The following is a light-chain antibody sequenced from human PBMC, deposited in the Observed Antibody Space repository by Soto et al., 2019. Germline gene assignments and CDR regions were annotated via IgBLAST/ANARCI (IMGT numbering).Light chain of an antibody. J-gene: IGLJ2*01. CDR3: QVWDSSSDHVV. Sequence: SYELTQPPSVSVAPGQTATITCGGNNIGRKGVHWYQQKPGQAPVLVVYDDSDRPSGIPERFSGSNSGNTVTLTISRVAAGDEADYYCQVWDSSSDHVVSGGGTKVTVL. V-gene: IGLV3-21*02. CDR2: DDS. CDR1: NIGRKG.